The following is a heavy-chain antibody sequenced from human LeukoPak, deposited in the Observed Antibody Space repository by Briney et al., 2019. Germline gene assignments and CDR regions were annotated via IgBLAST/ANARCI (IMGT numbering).Heavy chain of an antibody. CDR2: FDPEDGET. J-gene: IGHJ4*02. D-gene: IGHD2-2*01. Sequence: ASVKVSCKVSGYTLTELSMHWVRQAPGKGLEWMGGFDPEDGETIYAQKFQGRVTMTEDTSTDTAYMELSSLKSEDTAVYYCATVVLGYCSSTSCLRRPFDYWGQGTLVTVSS. CDR3: ATVVLGYCSSTSCLRRPFDY. V-gene: IGHV1-24*01. CDR1: GYTLTELS.